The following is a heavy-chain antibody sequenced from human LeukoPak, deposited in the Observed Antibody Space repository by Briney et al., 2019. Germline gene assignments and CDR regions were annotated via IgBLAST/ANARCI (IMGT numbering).Heavy chain of an antibody. CDR3: ARDVTMIVENWFDP. D-gene: IGHD3-22*01. CDR1: GYTFTGYY. V-gene: IGHV1-2*02. Sequence: ASVKVSCKASGYTFTGYYMHWVRQAPGQGLEWMGWINPNSGDTNYAQKFQGRVTMTRDMSISTAYLELSRLRSDDTAVYYCARDVTMIVENWFDPWGQGTLVTVSS. CDR2: INPNSGDT. J-gene: IGHJ5*02.